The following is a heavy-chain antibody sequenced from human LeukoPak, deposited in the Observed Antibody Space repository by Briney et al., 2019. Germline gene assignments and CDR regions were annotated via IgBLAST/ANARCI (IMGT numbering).Heavy chain of an antibody. CDR1: GFXFSSYG. D-gene: IGHD5-18*01. CDR2: ISYDGSNK. J-gene: IGHJ4*02. V-gene: IGHV3-30*18. Sequence: GGSLRLSCAASGFXFSSYGMHWVRQAPGKGREWVAVISYDGSNKYYADSVKGRFTISRDNSKNTLYLQMNSLRAEDTAVYYCAKEEQYSYAIWGQGTLVTVSS. CDR3: AKEEQYSYAI.